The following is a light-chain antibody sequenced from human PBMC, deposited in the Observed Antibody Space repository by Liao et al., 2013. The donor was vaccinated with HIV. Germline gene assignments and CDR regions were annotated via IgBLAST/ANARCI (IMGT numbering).Light chain of an antibody. CDR1: KLGDKY. V-gene: IGLV3-1*01. J-gene: IGLJ2*01. CDR3: QVWDSSSDVV. CDR2: QDS. Sequence: SYELTQPPSVSVSPGQTASITCSGDKLGDKYACWYQQKPGQSPVLVIYQDSKRPSGIPERFSGSNSGNTATLTISRVVAGDEADYYCQVWDSSSDVVFGGGTKLTVL.